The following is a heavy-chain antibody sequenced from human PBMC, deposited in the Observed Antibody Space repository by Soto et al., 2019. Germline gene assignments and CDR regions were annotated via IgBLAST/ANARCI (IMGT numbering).Heavy chain of an antibody. CDR2: IYYSGST. Sequence: QVQLQESGPGLVKPSETLSLTCTVSGGSISSYYWSWIRQPPGKGLEWIGYIYYSGSTNYNPSLKSRVTISVDTSKTQFTLKLSSVTAADMAVYYCARDGAEYCSSTSCYTGGEWSEPWGQGTLVTVSS. CDR1: GGSISSYY. V-gene: IGHV4-59*01. J-gene: IGHJ5*02. D-gene: IGHD2-2*02. CDR3: ARDGAEYCSSTSCYTGGEWSEP.